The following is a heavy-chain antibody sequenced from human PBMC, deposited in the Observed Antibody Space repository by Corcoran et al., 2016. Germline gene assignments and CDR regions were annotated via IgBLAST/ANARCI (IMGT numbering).Heavy chain of an antibody. V-gene: IGHV3-33*01. Sequence: QVQLVESGGGVVQPGRSLRLSCAASGFTFSSYGMHWVRQAPGKGLEWVAVIWYDGSNKYYADSVKGRFTISRDNSKNTLYLQMNSLRAEETVVYYWAAHRSEGPDREPAYCGGDCRQGIDYWGQGTLVTVSS. CDR1: GFTFSSYG. CDR2: IWYDGSNK. CDR3: AAHRSEGPDREPAYCGGDCRQGIDY. D-gene: IGHD2-21*02. J-gene: IGHJ4*02.